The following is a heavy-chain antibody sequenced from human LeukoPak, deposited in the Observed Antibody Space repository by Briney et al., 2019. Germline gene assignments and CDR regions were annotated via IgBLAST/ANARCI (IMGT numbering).Heavy chain of an antibody. CDR3: ASGYCSSTSCPLPDYYYYMDV. CDR1: RYTFTGYY. CDR2: INPNSGGT. V-gene: IGHV1-2*02. J-gene: IGHJ6*03. D-gene: IGHD2-2*01. Sequence: ASVKVSCKASRYTFTGYYMHWVRQAPGQGLEWMGWINPNSGGTNYAQKFQGRVTMTRDTSISTAYMELSRLRSDDTAVYYCASGYCSSTSCPLPDYYYYMDVWGKGTTVTVSS.